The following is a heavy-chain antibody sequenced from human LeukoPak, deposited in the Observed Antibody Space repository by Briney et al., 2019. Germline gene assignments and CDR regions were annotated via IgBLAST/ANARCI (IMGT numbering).Heavy chain of an antibody. D-gene: IGHD3-22*01. V-gene: IGHV3-30*18. Sequence: PGGSLRLSCAASGFTFSTYGIHCVRQAPGKGLEWVAIISYDGSNKYYADSVKGRFTISRDNSKSTLYLQMNSLRADDTAVYYCAKDNAYYYDSSGYYYRRYFDSWGQGTLVTVSS. J-gene: IGHJ4*02. CDR1: GFTFSTYG. CDR2: ISYDGSNK. CDR3: AKDNAYYYDSSGYYYRRYFDS.